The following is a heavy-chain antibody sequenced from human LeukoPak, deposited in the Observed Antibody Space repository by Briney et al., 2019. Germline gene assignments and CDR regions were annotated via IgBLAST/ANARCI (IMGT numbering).Heavy chain of an antibody. Sequence: PGGSLRLSCAASGFTFSDYYMSWIRQAPGKGLEWVSYISSSSDYTKYADSVRGRFTISRDNAKNALYLQMNSLRVEDTAVYYCARTLLNWELNYWGQGTLVTVSS. CDR3: ARTLLNWELNY. J-gene: IGHJ4*02. V-gene: IGHV3-11*03. D-gene: IGHD7-27*01. CDR1: GFTFSDYY. CDR2: ISSSSDYT.